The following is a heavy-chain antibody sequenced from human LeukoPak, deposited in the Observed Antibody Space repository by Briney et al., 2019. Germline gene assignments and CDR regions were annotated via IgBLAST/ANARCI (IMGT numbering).Heavy chain of an antibody. CDR2: IYYSGST. Sequence: PSETLSLTCTVSGGSISSGSYYWSWIRQPPGKGLEWIGYIYYSGSTNYNPSLKSRVTISVDTSKNQFSLKLSSVTAADTAVYYCARQNGGQLDAFDIWGQGTMVTVSS. D-gene: IGHD4-23*01. CDR3: ARQNGGQLDAFDI. CDR1: GGSISSGSYY. J-gene: IGHJ3*02. V-gene: IGHV4-61*01.